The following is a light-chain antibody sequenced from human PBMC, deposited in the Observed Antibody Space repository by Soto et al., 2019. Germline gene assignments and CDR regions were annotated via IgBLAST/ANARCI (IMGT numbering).Light chain of an antibody. V-gene: IGLV2-23*02. Sequence: QSALTQPASVSGSPGQAITISCTGTSSDVGSYNLVSWYQQHPGKAPKLMIYEVSKRPSRVSNRFSGSKSGNTASLTTSGRQAEDEADYYCCSYAGSSTLVFGGGTKLTVL. CDR3: CSYAGSSTLV. CDR2: EVS. CDR1: SSDVGSYNL. J-gene: IGLJ2*01.